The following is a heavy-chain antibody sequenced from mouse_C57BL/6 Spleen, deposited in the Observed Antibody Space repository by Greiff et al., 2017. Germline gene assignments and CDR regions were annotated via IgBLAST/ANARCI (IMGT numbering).Heavy chain of an antibody. Sequence: VQLQQSGPELVKPGASVKISCKASGYAFSSSWMNWVKQRPGKGLEWIGRLYPGDGDTNYNGKFKGKATLTADNSSSTAYMQRSSLTSEDSAVYFCAREPGSRYYFDYWGQGTTLTVSS. CDR1: GYAFSSSW. CDR3: AREPGSRYYFDY. CDR2: LYPGDGDT. J-gene: IGHJ2*01. D-gene: IGHD1-1*01. V-gene: IGHV1-82*01.